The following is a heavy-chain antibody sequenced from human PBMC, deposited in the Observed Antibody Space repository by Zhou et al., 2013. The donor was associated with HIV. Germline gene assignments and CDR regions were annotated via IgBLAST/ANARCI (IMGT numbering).Heavy chain of an antibody. Sequence: QVQLVQSGAEVKKPGASLRVSCKASGYNFGNYGINWVRQAPGQGLQWMGWIRASSGDTNFAQKFQGRVTMTRDTSISTAYMELSRLRSDDTAVFYCARGAFRRVGLADGFDPWGQGTLVTVSS. CDR1: GYNFGNYG. V-gene: IGHV1-18*01. CDR2: IRASSGDT. CDR3: ARGAFRRVGLADGFDP. J-gene: IGHJ5*02. D-gene: IGHD2-15*01.